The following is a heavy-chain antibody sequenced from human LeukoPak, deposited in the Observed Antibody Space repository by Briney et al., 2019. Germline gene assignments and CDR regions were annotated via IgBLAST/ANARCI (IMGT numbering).Heavy chain of an antibody. CDR2: INPNSGGT. J-gene: IGHJ4*02. Sequence: GASVKVSCKASGYTFTGYYMHWVRPAPGQRLEWMGWINPNSGGTNYAQKFQGRVTMTRDTSISTAYMELSRLRSDDTAVYYCARDARYCSSTSCSHFDYWGQGTLVTVSS. V-gene: IGHV1-2*02. CDR1: GYTFTGYY. D-gene: IGHD2-2*01. CDR3: ARDARYCSSTSCSHFDY.